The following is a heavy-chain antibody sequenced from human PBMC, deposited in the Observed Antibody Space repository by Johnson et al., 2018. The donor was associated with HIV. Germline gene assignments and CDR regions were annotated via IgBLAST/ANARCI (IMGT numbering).Heavy chain of an antibody. CDR1: GFTFSSYG. CDR3: AKDRSGGALGAFDI. J-gene: IGHJ3*02. V-gene: IGHV3-30*19. D-gene: IGHD2-15*01. CDR2: ISYDGSNK. Sequence: VQLVESGGGLVQPGRSLRLSCAASGFTFSSYGMHWVRQAPGKGLEWVAVISYDGSNKYYADSVKGRLTISRDNSKNTLYLQMNSLRDEDTALYYCAKDRSGGALGAFDIWGHGTMVTVSS.